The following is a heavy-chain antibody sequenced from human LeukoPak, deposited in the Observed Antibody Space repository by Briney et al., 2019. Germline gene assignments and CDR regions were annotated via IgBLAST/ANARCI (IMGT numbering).Heavy chain of an antibody. D-gene: IGHD3-10*01. CDR3: AREPPDAGPAGIWFGDLSTYGMDV. CDR1: GCTFSSYA. CDR2: ISYDGSNK. Sequence: PGRSLRLSCAASGCTFSSYAMHWVRQAPGKGLEWVAVISYDGSNKYYADSVKGRFSISRDNSKNTLYLQMNSLRAEDTAVYYCAREPPDAGPAGIWFGDLSTYGMDVWGQGTTVTVSS. J-gene: IGHJ6*02. V-gene: IGHV3-30-3*01.